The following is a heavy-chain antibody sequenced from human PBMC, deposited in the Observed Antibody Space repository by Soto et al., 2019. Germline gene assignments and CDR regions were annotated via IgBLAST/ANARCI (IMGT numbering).Heavy chain of an antibody. J-gene: IGHJ4*02. Sequence: GGSLRLSCAASGFTFSSYGMHWVRQAPGKGLEWVAVIWYDGSNKYYADSVKGRFTISRDNSKNTLYLQMNSLRAEDTAVYYCARDQYYYDSSGYYSGFEIGLDYWGQGTLVTVSS. V-gene: IGHV3-33*01. CDR3: ARDQYYYDSSGYYSGFEIGLDY. CDR2: IWYDGSNK. CDR1: GFTFSSYG. D-gene: IGHD3-22*01.